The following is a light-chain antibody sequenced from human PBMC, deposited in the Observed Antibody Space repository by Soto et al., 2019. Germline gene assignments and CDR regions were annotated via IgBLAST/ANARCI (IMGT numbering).Light chain of an antibody. CDR2: DAS. CDR1: QSVSSY. Sequence: EIVVTQSPGTLSLSPGERATLSCRASQSVSSYLAWYQQKPGQAPRLLIYDASNRATGIPARFSGSGSGTDFTLTISSLEPEDFAVYYCQQRSNWPWTFGQGTKVDIK. V-gene: IGKV3-11*01. J-gene: IGKJ1*01. CDR3: QQRSNWPWT.